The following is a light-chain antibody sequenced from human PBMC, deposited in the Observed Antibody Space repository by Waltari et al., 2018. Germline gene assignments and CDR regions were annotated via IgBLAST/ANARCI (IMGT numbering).Light chain of an antibody. V-gene: IGLV2-14*02. Sequence: QSALTQPASVSGSPGQSITISCTWASSDVGRYNLVSWYPQHHGKAPRLIIYEATKRPSGVSGRFCGSKSGYTASLTISGLQADDEADYYCCSYTSSSTPRLFGGGTKLTVL. CDR2: EAT. J-gene: IGLJ3*02. CDR3: CSYTSSSTPRL. CDR1: SSDVGRYNL.